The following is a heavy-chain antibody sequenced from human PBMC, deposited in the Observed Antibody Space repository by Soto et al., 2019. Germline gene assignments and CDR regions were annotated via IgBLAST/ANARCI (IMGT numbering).Heavy chain of an antibody. CDR1: GSSFTHYG. Sequence: ASVKVSCKTSGSSFTHYGIRWVRQAPGQGLEWMGWISAYNGATNYAQKFQDRLTMTTDASTSTAYMELRSLRSDDTAVYFCARASNASNWDYWGQGTLVTVSS. J-gene: IGHJ4*02. V-gene: IGHV1-18*01. CDR3: ARASNASNWDY. D-gene: IGHD6-13*01. CDR2: ISAYNGAT.